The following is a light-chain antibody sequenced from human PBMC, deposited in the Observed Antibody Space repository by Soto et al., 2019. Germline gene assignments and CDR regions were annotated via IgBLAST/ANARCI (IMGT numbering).Light chain of an antibody. CDR2: DTS. J-gene: IGLJ1*01. Sequence: QAVVTQEPSLTVSPGGTVTLTCGSSTGAVTSGHYPYWFQQKPGQAPRTLIYDTSNKHSWTPARFSGSLLGGKAALTLSGAQPEDEAYYYCLLSYSGARGVFGTGTKLTVL. CDR1: TGAVTSGHY. V-gene: IGLV7-46*01. CDR3: LLSYSGARGV.